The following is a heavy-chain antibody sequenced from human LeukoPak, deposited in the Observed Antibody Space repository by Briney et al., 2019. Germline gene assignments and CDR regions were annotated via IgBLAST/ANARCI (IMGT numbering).Heavy chain of an antibody. D-gene: IGHD3-9*01. J-gene: IGHJ3*02. CDR3: AKDAYYDILTGYHDDAFDI. V-gene: IGHV3-23*01. CDR2: ISGSGGST. Sequence: GGSLRLSCAASGFTFSSYAMSWVRQAPGKGLEWVSAISGSGGSTYYADSVKGRFTISRDNSKNTLYLQMNSLRAEDTAVYYCAKDAYYDILTGYHDDAFDIWGQGTMATVSS. CDR1: GFTFSSYA.